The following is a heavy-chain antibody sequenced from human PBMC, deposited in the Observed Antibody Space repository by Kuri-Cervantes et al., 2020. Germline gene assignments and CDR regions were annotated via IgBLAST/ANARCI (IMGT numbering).Heavy chain of an antibody. CDR3: ASFPHWGRGYFDY. J-gene: IGHJ4*02. V-gene: IGHV3-21*03. Sequence: GESLKIFCAASGITFGSYPFHWVRQAPGKGLEWVSSISSTSAYIYYADSVKGRFTISRDNAKNSLYLQMNSLRAEDTAVYYCASFPHWGRGYFDYWGQGTLVTVS. CDR2: ISSTSAYI. D-gene: IGHD7-27*01. CDR1: GITFGSYP.